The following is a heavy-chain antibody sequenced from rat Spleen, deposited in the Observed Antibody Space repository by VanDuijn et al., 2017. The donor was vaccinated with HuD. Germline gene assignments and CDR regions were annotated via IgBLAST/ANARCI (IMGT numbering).Heavy chain of an antibody. J-gene: IGHJ2*01. CDR1: FYSITSSYR. D-gene: IGHD1-10*01. CDR3: GRDNNYKAY. V-gene: IGHV3-3*01. CDR2: IDSAGIT. Sequence: EVQLQESGPGLVKPSQSLSLTCSVTFYSITSSYRWSWVRKCPGNKLEWMGYIDSAGITNYNPSLKSRISITRDTSKNQFFLQVNSVTTEDTATYYCGRDNNYKAYWGQGVMVTVSS.